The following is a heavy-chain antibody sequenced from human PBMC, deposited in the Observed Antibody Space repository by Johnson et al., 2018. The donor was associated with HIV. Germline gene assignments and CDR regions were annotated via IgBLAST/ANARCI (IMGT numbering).Heavy chain of an antibody. CDR3: ARRSGYAFDI. V-gene: IGHV3-7*04. J-gene: IGHJ3*02. Sequence: EVQLVESGGGLVQPGGSMRLSCAASGFTFSSNWMNWVRQAPGKGLEWVANIKEDGSEKYYVDSVRGRFTISRDNAKNLLYLQMNSLRAEDTSVYYCARRSGYAFDIWGQGTMVTVSS. CDR2: IKEDGSEK. D-gene: IGHD1-1*01. CDR1: GFTFSSNW.